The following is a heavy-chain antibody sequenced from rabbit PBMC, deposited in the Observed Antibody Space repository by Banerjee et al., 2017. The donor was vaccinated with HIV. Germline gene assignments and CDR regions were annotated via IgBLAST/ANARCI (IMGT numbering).Heavy chain of an antibody. D-gene: IGHD2-1*01. CDR2: IGPVFGSI. CDR3: VSYDDYGDRNL. J-gene: IGHJ4*01. V-gene: IGHV1S7*01. Sequence: QSLEESGGDLVPPEGSLALTCKASGFTISNSYYLCWVRQAPGKGLEWIGYIGPVFGSIHYASWVNGRFTISSHNAQNTLYLQLNSLTAADTATYFCVSYDDYGDRNLWGPGTLVTVS. CDR1: GFTISNSYY.